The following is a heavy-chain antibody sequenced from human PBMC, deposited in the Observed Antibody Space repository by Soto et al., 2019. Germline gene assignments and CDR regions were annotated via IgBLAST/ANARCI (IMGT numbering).Heavy chain of an antibody. J-gene: IGHJ6*02. CDR1: GFTFSGSA. V-gene: IGHV3-73*01. CDR2: IRSKANSYAT. Sequence: GGSLRLSCAASGFTFSGSAMHWVRQASGKGLEWVGRIRSKANSYATAYAASVKGRFTISRDDSKNTAYLQMNSLKTEDTAVYYCTRRVDGVPAAIGYYYYGMDVWGQGTTVTVSS. CDR3: TRRVDGVPAAIGYYYYGMDV. D-gene: IGHD2-2*01.